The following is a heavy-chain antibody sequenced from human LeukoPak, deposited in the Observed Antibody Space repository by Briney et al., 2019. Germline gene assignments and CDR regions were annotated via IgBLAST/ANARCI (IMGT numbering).Heavy chain of an antibody. D-gene: IGHD5-24*01. Sequence: SETLSLTCTVSGGSISSYYWSWIRQPPGKGLEWIGYIYYSGSTNYNPSLKSRVTISVDTSKNQFSLKLSSVTAADTAVYYCARVVALEMATIVGGWFDPWGQGTLVTVSS. CDR3: ARVVALEMATIVGGWFDP. J-gene: IGHJ5*02. V-gene: IGHV4-59*01. CDR2: IYYSGST. CDR1: GGSISSYY.